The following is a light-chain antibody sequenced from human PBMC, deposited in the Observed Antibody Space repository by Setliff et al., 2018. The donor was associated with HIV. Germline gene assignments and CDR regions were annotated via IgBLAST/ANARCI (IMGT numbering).Light chain of an antibody. CDR1: SSNIGGGYD. CDR2: GDV. Sequence: QSVLTQPPSVSGAPGQRVTISCTGSSSNIGGGYDVHWYQQLPGTAPKLLIYGDVNRPSWVPDRFSASKSGTSASLAITGLQAEDEADYYCQSYDSSLTGFDVFGTGTKCIVL. CDR3: QSYDSSLTGFDV. J-gene: IGLJ1*01. V-gene: IGLV1-40*01.